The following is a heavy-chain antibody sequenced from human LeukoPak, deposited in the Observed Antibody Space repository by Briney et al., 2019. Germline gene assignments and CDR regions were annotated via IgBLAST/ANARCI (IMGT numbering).Heavy chain of an antibody. Sequence: PSETLSLTCTVSGGSISSYYWSWLRQPPGKGLEWIGYIYYSGSTNYNPSLKSRVTISVDTSKNQFSLKLSSVTAADTAVYYCARLGRPWDYDSSGYYPNDAFDIWGQGTMVTVSS. CDR1: GGSISSYY. CDR3: ARLGRPWDYDSSGYYPNDAFDI. CDR2: IYYSGST. V-gene: IGHV4-59*01. D-gene: IGHD3-22*01. J-gene: IGHJ3*02.